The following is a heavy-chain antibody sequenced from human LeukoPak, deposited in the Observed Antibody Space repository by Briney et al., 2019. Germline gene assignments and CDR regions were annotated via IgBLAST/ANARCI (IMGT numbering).Heavy chain of an antibody. CDR1: GFTFSSYS. J-gene: IGHJ6*03. D-gene: IGHD2-2*01. V-gene: IGHV3-21*01. Sequence: KPGGSLRLSCAASGFTFSSYSMSWVRQAPGKGLEWVSSISSSSSYIYYADSVKGRFTISRDNAKNSLYMQMNSLRAEDTAVYYCARGNQLPLSMDVWGKGTTVTVSS. CDR3: ARGNQLPLSMDV. CDR2: ISSSSSYI.